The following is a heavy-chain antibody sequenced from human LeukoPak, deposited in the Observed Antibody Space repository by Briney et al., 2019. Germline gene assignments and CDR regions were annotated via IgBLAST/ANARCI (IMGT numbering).Heavy chain of an antibody. CDR3: AKQKSGWYSDY. CDR2: ISGSGATT. J-gene: IGHJ4*02. CDR1: GFTFTTYA. V-gene: IGHV3-23*01. Sequence: GGSLRLSCAASGFTFTTYAMSWVRQAPGKGLEWVSAISGSGATTYYADSVKGRFTISRDNSRNTLYLQMNSLRADDTAIYYCAKQKSGWYSDYWGQGTLVTVSS. D-gene: IGHD6-19*01.